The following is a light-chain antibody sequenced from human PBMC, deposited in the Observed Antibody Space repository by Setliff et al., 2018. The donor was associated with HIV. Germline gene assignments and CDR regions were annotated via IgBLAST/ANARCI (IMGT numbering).Light chain of an antibody. J-gene: IGLJ1*01. CDR2: EVT. V-gene: IGLV2-23*02. CDR3: FSYAGSSTYV. Sequence: QSALTQPASVSGSPGQSITISCTGSTNNVGSYDLVSWYQQHPGKAPKLMIYEVTRRPSGVSNRFSGSKSGNTASLTISGLQAEDEADYYCFSYAGSSTYVFGTGTKVTVL. CDR1: TNNVGSYDL.